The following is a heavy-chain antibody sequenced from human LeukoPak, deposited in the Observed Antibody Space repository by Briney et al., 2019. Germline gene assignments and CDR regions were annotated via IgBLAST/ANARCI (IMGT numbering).Heavy chain of an antibody. CDR2: IFHNGNT. D-gene: IGHD5-18*01. Sequence: SETLSLTCTVSGGSISSYYWSWIRQPPGKGLEWIGNIFHNGNTYYNPSLKSRITMSIDTSKKQFSLKLRTATAADTAVYYCARIEDVTRGYNHAYYFDYWGQGTLVTVSS. CDR1: GGSISSYY. V-gene: IGHV4-59*04. J-gene: IGHJ4*02. CDR3: ARIEDVTRGYNHAYYFDY.